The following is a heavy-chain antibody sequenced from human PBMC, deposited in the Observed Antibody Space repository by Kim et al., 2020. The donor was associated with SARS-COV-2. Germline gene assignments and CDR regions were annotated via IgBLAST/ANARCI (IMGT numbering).Heavy chain of an antibody. J-gene: IGHJ6*02. D-gene: IGHD3-10*01. CDR1: GFTFNIYG. CDR2: ISYDGSNK. CDR3: AKAVLRGVNYYYYGMDV. Sequence: GGSLRLSCAASGFTFNIYGMYWVRQAPGKGLEWVAVISYDGSNKYYADSVKGRFTISRDNSKNTLYLQMNSLRAEDTAVYYCAKAVLRGVNYYYYGMDVWGQGTTVTVSS. V-gene: IGHV3-30*18.